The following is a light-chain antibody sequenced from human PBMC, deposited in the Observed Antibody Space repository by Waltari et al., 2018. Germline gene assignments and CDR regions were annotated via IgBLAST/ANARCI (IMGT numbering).Light chain of an antibody. V-gene: IGKV3-15*01. Sequence: ETVMIQSPATLSVSPGGRVHLSCRASQGVGNNVAWYRQTPGQAPRLLIYAASSKGNGVPGRFAGSGSGAEFTLTISSLQSEDFAVYYCQQYNEWPYTFGQGTNLEI. CDR1: QGVGNN. CDR2: AAS. J-gene: IGKJ2*01. CDR3: QQYNEWPYT.